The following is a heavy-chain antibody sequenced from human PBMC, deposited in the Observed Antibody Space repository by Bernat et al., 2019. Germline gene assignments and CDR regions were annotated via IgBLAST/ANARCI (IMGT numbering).Heavy chain of an antibody. CDR1: GFTFRSYE. D-gene: IGHD6-19*01. CDR3: ARVAASSPYISGWTEYFDY. Sequence: EVQLVESGGGLVQPGGSLRLSCAASGFTFRSYEMNWVRQAPGKGLEWVSYISGSGSTIYYADFVKGRFTVSRDNAKNSLSLQMNRLRAEDTAVYYCARVAASSPYISGWTEYFDYWGQGTLVTVSS. CDR2: ISGSGSTI. V-gene: IGHV3-48*03. J-gene: IGHJ4*02.